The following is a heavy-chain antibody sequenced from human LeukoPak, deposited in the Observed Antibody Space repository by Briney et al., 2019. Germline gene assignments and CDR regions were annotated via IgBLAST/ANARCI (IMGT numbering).Heavy chain of an antibody. V-gene: IGHV1-18*01. J-gene: IGHJ4*02. D-gene: IGHD1-26*01. CDR1: GFTFTTYG. Sequence: ASVRVSSKASGFTFTTYGISWVRQAPGQGLEWMGWISAYNGKTNYAQKFQGRVTMTTDTSTSTAYMDLRSLRSDDTAVYYCARGGALTSFDYWGQGTLITVSS. CDR2: ISAYNGKT. CDR3: ARGGALTSFDY.